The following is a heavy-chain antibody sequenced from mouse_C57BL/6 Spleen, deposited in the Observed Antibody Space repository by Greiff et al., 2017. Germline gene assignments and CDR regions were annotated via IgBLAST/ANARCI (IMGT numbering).Heavy chain of an antibody. J-gene: IGHJ3*01. Sequence: VQLQQSGTALARPGASVKMSCKTSGYTFTSYWLHWVKQRPGQGLEWIGALYPGNSDTSYNQKFKGKAKLTAVTSASTAYMELSSLTNEDSAVYYCTRSFYGNTGFAYWGQGTLVTVSA. V-gene: IGHV1-5*01. CDR3: TRSFYGNTGFAY. CDR2: LYPGNSDT. D-gene: IGHD2-1*01. CDR1: GYTFTSYW.